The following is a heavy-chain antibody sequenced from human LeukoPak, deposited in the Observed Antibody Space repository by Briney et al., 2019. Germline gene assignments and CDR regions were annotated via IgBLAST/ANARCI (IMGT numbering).Heavy chain of an antibody. CDR3: ARDPPQPGITAAGYFDL. CDR2: IYYTGIT. CDR1: GDSIRTYS. V-gene: IGHV4-59*01. Sequence: KPSETLSLTCTVSGDSIRTYSWSWIRQPPGRALEWIGYIYYTGITNYNPSLKSRVTISVDTSKNQFSLKVRSVTAADTAVYYCARDPPQPGITAAGYFDLWGRGTLVTVSS. J-gene: IGHJ2*01. D-gene: IGHD6-13*01.